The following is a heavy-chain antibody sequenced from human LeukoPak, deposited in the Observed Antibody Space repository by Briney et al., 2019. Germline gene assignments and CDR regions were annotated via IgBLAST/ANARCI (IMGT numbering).Heavy chain of an antibody. J-gene: IGHJ6*03. CDR1: GGSISSYY. CDR2: ISYSGTT. V-gene: IGHV4-59*01. Sequence: SSETLSLTCTVSGGSISSYYWSWIRQPPGKGLEWIGNISYSGTTNYNPSLKSRVTISIDTSKNQFSLKLTSVTAADTAVYYCARVGYDTYYRYMDVWGKGTTVTVS. D-gene: IGHD3-22*01. CDR3: ARVGYDTYYRYMDV.